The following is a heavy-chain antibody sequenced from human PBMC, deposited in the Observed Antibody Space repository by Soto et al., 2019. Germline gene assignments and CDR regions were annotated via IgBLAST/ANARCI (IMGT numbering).Heavy chain of an antibody. CDR1: GFTFSSYA. Sequence: EVQLLESGGGLVQPGGSLRLSCAASGFTFSSYAMSWDRQAPGKGLEWVSAISGSGGSTYYADSVKGRFTISRDNSKNTLYLQMNSLRAEDTAVYYCAKKERVIQGWPTFDYWGQGTLVTVSS. D-gene: IGHD2-21*01. V-gene: IGHV3-23*01. J-gene: IGHJ4*02. CDR3: AKKERVIQGWPTFDY. CDR2: ISGSGGST.